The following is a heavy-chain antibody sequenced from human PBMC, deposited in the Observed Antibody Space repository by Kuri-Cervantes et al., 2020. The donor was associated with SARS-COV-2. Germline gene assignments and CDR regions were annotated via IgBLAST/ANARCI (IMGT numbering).Heavy chain of an antibody. J-gene: IGHJ2*01. Sequence: SVKVSCKASGGTFSSDAISGVRQAPGRGLEGMGGIIPIFGTANYAQKFQGRVTITADESTSTAYMELSSLRSEDTAVYYCARVPNTSDGSGSYYNVGWYFDLWGRGTLVTVSS. CDR2: IIPIFGTA. V-gene: IGHV1-69*13. D-gene: IGHD3-10*01. CDR1: GGTFSSDA. CDR3: ARVPNTSDGSGSYYNVGWYFDL.